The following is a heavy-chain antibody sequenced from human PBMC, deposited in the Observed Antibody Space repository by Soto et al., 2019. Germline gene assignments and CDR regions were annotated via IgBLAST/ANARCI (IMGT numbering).Heavy chain of an antibody. CDR2: IYHSGST. J-gene: IGHJ4*02. CDR1: GGSISSGGYS. V-gene: IGHV4-30-2*01. CDR3: ASGRGYDILTGYYPYFDS. Sequence: SETLSLTCAVSGGSISSGGYSWNWIRQPPGKGLEWIGYIYHSGSTLYNPSLKSRVTISVDKSKNQFSLKLTSVTAADTALYYCASGRGYDILTGYYPYFDSWGQGALVTVSS. D-gene: IGHD3-9*01.